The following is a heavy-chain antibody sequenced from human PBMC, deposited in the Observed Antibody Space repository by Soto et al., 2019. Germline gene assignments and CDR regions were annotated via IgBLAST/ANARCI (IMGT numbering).Heavy chain of an antibody. D-gene: IGHD2-2*02. J-gene: IGHJ5*02. CDR2: IYHSGST. CDR3: AREIVLQNIVVGPAAIPGLNWFDP. Sequence: SETLSLTCTVSGYSISSGYYWGWIRQPPGKGLEWIGSIYHSGSTYYNPSLKNRVTISVDTSKNQFSLKLSSVTAADTAVYYCAREIVLQNIVVGPAAIPGLNWFDPWGQGTLVTVSS. V-gene: IGHV4-38-2*02. CDR1: GYSISSGYY.